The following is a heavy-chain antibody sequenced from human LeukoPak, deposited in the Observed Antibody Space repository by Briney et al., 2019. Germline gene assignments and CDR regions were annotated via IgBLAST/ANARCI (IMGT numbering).Heavy chain of an antibody. J-gene: IGHJ4*02. CDR1: GITLSNYG. D-gene: IGHD3-10*01. V-gene: IGHV3-23*01. CDR2: LSGSGGGT. CDR3: AKRGVVIRVFLVGFHKEAYYFDS. Sequence: GGSLRLSCAVSGITLSNYGMSWVRQAPGKGLEWVAGLSGSGGGTNYADSVQGRFTISRDNPKNKLYLQMTSLRAEDTAVYFCAKRGVVIRVFLVGFHKEAYYFDSRGQGALVTVSS.